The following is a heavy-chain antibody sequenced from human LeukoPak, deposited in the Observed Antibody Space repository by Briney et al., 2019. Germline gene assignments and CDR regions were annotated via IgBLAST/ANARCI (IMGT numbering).Heavy chain of an antibody. J-gene: IGHJ4*02. CDR3: ARIRYFDWLSDYFDY. CDR1: GFTFSSYW. V-gene: IGHV3-7*01. Sequence: GGSLRLSCAASGFTFSSYWMSWVRQAPGKGLEWVANIKQDGSEKYYVDSVKGRFTISRDNAKNSLYLQVNSLRAEDTAVYYCARIRYFDWLSDYFDYWGQGTLVTVSS. CDR2: IKQDGSEK. D-gene: IGHD3-9*01.